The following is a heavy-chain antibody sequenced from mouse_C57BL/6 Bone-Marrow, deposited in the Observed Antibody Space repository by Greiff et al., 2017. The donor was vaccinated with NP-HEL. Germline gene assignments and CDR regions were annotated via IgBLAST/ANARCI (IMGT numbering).Heavy chain of an antibody. CDR1: GFTFSSYG. CDR2: ISSGGSYT. V-gene: IGHV5-6*01. Sequence: EVQVVESGGDLVKPGGSLKLSCAASGFTFSSYGMSWVRQTPDKRLEWVATISSGGSYTYYPDSVKGRFTISRDNAKNTLYLQMSSLKSEDTAMYYCARHGPYAMDYWGQGTSVTVSS. J-gene: IGHJ4*01. CDR3: ARHGPYAMDY.